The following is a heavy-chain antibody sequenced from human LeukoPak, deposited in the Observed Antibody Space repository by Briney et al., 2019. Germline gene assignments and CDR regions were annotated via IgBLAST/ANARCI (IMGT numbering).Heavy chain of an antibody. J-gene: IGHJ3*02. CDR1: GFTFSSYA. V-gene: IGHV3-23*01. CDR2: ISGSGGST. Sequence: GGSLRLSCAASGFTFSSYAMSWVRQAPGKGLEWVSAISGSGGSTYYADSVKGRFTISRDNSKNTLYLQMNSLRAEDTAVYYCAKVRGRVDGSSPLGHTFDIWGQGTMVTVSS. CDR3: AKVRGRVDGSSPLGHTFDI. D-gene: IGHD6-13*01.